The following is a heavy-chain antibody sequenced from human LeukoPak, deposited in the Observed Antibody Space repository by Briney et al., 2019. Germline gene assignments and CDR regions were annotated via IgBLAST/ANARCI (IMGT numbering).Heavy chain of an antibody. Sequence: GGSLRLSCAASGFTFSSYSMNWVRQAPGKGLEWVSSISSSSSYIYYADSVKGRFTISRDNAKNSLYLQMNSLRAEDTAVYYCARDRIFGVVHGEEPHYWGQGTLVTVSS. CDR2: ISSSSSYI. J-gene: IGHJ4*02. D-gene: IGHD3-3*02. V-gene: IGHV3-21*01. CDR1: GFTFSSYS. CDR3: ARDRIFGVVHGEEPHY.